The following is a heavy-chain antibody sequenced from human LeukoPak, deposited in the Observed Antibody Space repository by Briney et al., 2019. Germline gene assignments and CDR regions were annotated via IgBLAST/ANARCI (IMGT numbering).Heavy chain of an antibody. CDR2: ISSRGTAI. D-gene: IGHD2-15*01. CDR3: ARDSIVDGAFDI. Sequence: GGSLRLSCAASGFTFSRYEMNWVRQAPGKGLEWVSYISSRGTAIYNADSVKGRFTISRDNAKNSLYLQMNSLRAEDTAVYYCARDSIVDGAFDIWGQGTMVTVSS. J-gene: IGHJ3*02. V-gene: IGHV3-48*03. CDR1: GFTFSRYE.